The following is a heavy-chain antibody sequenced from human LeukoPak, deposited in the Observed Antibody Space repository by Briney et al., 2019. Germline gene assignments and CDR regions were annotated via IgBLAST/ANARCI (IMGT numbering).Heavy chain of an antibody. CDR2: IYYSGST. D-gene: IGHD6-13*01. CDR3: ARDGQQQLFDY. CDR1: GGSISSSSYY. V-gene: IGHV4-39*07. J-gene: IGHJ4*02. Sequence: SETLSLTCTDSGGSISSSSYYWGWIRQPPGKGLEWIGSIYYSGSTYYNPSLKSRVTISVDTSKNQFSLKLSSVTAADTAVYYCARDGQQQLFDYWGQGTLVTVSS.